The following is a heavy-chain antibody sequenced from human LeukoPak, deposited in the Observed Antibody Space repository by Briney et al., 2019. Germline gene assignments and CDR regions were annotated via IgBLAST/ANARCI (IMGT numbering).Heavy chain of an antibody. D-gene: IGHD1-26*01. Sequence: SETLSLTCTVSGGSINIYYWSWIRQPAGKGLEWIGRIYTSGSTSYNPSLKTRVTMSVDTSKNQFSLKLSSVTAADTAVYYCARGERATPHWVEYWGQGTLVTVSS. CDR2: IYTSGST. CDR1: GGSINIYY. V-gene: IGHV4-4*07. CDR3: ARGERATPHWVEY. J-gene: IGHJ4*02.